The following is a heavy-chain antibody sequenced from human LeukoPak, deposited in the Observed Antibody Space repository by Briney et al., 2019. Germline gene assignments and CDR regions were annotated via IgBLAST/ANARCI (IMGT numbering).Heavy chain of an antibody. Sequence: PSETLSLTCTVSGGSISSSSYYWGWIRQPPGKGLEWIGSIYYSGSTYYNPSLKSRVTISVDTSKNQFSLKLSSVTAADTAVYYCARGESYDSSGYHWYFDLWGRGTLVTVSS. J-gene: IGHJ2*01. CDR3: ARGESYDSSGYHWYFDL. CDR2: IYYSGST. D-gene: IGHD3-22*01. CDR1: GGSISSSSYY. V-gene: IGHV4-39*07.